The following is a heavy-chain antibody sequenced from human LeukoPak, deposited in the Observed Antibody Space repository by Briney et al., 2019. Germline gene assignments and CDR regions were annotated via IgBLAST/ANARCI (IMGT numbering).Heavy chain of an antibody. CDR3: ARADYSSSWYGENYYYYYMDV. Sequence: SQTLSLTCTVSGGSISSGSYYWSWIRQPAGKGLEWIGRIYTSGSTNYNPSLKSRVTISVDTSKNQFSLKLSSVTAADTAVYYCARADYSSSWYGENYYYYYMDVWGKGTTVTVSS. CDR2: IYTSGST. D-gene: IGHD6-13*01. J-gene: IGHJ6*03. V-gene: IGHV4-61*02. CDR1: GGSISSGSYY.